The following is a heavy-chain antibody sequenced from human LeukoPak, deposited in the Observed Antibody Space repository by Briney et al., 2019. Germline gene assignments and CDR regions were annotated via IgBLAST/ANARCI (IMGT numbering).Heavy chain of an antibody. V-gene: IGHV4-34*01. D-gene: IGHD2-2*01. CDR1: GGSFSGYY. Sequence: SETLSLTCAVYGGSFSGYYWSWIRQPPGKGLEWIGEINHSGSTNYNPSLKSRVTISVDTSKNQFSLKLSSVTAADTAVYYCARDQGEYQLLSWGQRTLVTVSS. J-gene: IGHJ5*02. CDR3: ARDQGEYQLLS. CDR2: INHSGST.